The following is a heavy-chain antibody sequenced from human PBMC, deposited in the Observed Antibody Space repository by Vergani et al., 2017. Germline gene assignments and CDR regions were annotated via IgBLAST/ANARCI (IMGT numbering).Heavy chain of an antibody. CDR2: ISGSGGFT. CDR1: GFTFTNFA. V-gene: IGHV3-23*01. J-gene: IGHJ4*02. Sequence: EVQLLESGGNLVQPGGSLRLSCAASGFTFTNFAMTWVRQAPGEGLEWVSGISGSGGFTYYADSVKGRFTISRDNSKNTMFLQMNNLRAEDTAVYYCADPPSGYWGQGTLVTVSS. CDR3: ADPPSGY.